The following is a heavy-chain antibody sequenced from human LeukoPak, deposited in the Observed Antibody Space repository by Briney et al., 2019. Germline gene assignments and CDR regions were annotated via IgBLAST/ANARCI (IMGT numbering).Heavy chain of an antibody. CDR2: IRQDGKER. V-gene: IGHV3-7*03. J-gene: IGHJ4*02. Sequence: GGSLRLSCAVSGFTFSSYGMSWVRQAPGKGLEWVANIRQDGKERYYVDSVEGRFTISRDNSKNSLYLQMNSLRAEDTAVYYCARDARLQQWLVRGYFDYWGQGTLVTVSS. CDR1: GFTFSSYG. D-gene: IGHD6-19*01. CDR3: ARDARLQQWLVRGYFDY.